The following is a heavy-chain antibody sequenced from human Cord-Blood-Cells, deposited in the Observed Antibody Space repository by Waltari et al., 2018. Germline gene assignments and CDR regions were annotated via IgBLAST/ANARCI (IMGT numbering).Heavy chain of an antibody. CDR3: ARDHGYSSFMDV. CDR2: IKQDGSEK. CDR1: GFTFSSYW. J-gene: IGHJ6*02. Sequence: EVQLVESGGGLVQPGGSLRLSCAASGFTFSSYWMSWFRQAPGKGLEWVANIKQDGSEKYYVDAVKGRFTISRDNAKNSLYLQMNSLRAEDTAVYYCARDHGYSSFMDVWGQGTTVTVSS. V-gene: IGHV3-7*01. D-gene: IGHD6-13*01.